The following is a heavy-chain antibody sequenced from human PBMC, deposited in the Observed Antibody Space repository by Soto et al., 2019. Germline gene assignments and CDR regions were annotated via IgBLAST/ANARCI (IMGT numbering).Heavy chain of an antibody. CDR2: ILYDGSNK. V-gene: IGHV3-30*18. CDR3: AKVGDSSGAGTDV. J-gene: IGHJ6*02. CDR1: GFTFSSYG. D-gene: IGHD3-22*01. Sequence: RLSCEASGFTFSSYGMHWVRQAPGKGLEWVALILYDGSNKYYADSVKGRFTISRDNSKNTLYLQMHTLRAEDTAVYYCAKVGDSSGAGTDVWGQGTTVTVSS.